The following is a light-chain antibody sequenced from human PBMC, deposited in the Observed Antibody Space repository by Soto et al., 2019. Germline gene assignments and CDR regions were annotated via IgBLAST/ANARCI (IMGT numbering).Light chain of an antibody. CDR2: DVS. Sequence: QSALTQPASVSGSPGQSITISCTGTSSDVGGYNYVSWYQQHPGKAPKLMIYDVSYRPSGVSNRFSGSKSGNTASLTISGLQAEDEADYYCSSYTSSTTLEFGGGTKVTVL. V-gene: IGLV2-14*03. J-gene: IGLJ2*01. CDR1: SSDVGGYNY. CDR3: SSYTSSTTLE.